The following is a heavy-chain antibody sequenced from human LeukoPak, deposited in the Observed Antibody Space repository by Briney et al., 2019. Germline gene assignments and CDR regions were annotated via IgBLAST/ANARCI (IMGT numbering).Heavy chain of an antibody. CDR1: GFTFSSYE. J-gene: IGHJ6*04. CDR3: AELGITMIGGV. V-gene: IGHV3-48*03. D-gene: IGHD3-10*02. Sequence: GGSLRLSCAASGFTFSSYEMKWVGQAPGKGREWGSYISSSGSTIYYADSVKGGFTISRENAKNSLYLQMNSLRAEDTAVYYCAELGITMIGGVWGKGTPVTLSS. CDR2: ISSSGSTI.